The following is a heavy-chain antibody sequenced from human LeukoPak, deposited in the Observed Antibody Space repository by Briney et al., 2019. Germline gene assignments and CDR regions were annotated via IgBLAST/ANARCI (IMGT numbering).Heavy chain of an antibody. CDR2: IVYDGTYK. J-gene: IGHJ5*02. CDR3: TKEGLGSGSSFSAWFDP. CDR1: GFTVSRNG. V-gene: IGHV3-30*02. Sequence: GGSLRLSCAASGFTVSRNGMHWVRQAPGKGLEWVAIIVYDGTYKYYADSVTGRFTISRDISKNTLYLQMNSLRAEDTAVYSCTKEGLGSGSSFSAWFDPWGQGTLVTVSS. D-gene: IGHD3-10*01.